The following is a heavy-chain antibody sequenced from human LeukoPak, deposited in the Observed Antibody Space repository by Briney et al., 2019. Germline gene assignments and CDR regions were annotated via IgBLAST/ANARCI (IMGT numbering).Heavy chain of an antibody. Sequence: GGSLRLSCAASGFTFSAYWMRWVRQAPGKGPMWVSFIKPDGGRTNYADSVKGRFIISRNNAKNTLYLQMYDLRAEDTAVYYCARENYWTMDVSGQGTTVTVSS. V-gene: IGHV3-74*01. D-gene: IGHD1-1*01. J-gene: IGHJ6*02. CDR3: ARENYWTMDV. CDR2: IKPDGGRT. CDR1: GFTFSAYW.